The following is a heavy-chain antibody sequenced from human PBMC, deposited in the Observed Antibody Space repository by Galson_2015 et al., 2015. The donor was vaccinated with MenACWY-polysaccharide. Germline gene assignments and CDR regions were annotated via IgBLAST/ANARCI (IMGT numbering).Heavy chain of an antibody. J-gene: IGHJ3*02. V-gene: IGHV3-33*01. CDR1: GLRFSGSG. CDR2: IQYDGSNK. D-gene: IGHD3-16*02. CDR3: AREGSRIVFHAFDT. Sequence: SLRLSCAASGLRFSGSGMHWVRQASGKGLEWVAVIQYDGSNKVYADSVKGRFTISRDNSKNTLYLEMNSLRAEDTAVYYCAREGSRIVFHAFDTWGQGTMVSVSS.